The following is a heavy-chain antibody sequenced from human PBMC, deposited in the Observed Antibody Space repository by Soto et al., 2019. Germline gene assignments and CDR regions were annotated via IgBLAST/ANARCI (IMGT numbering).Heavy chain of an antibody. CDR1: GFTFSSYG. J-gene: IGHJ3*02. Sequence: QVQLVESGGGVVQPGRSLRLSCAASGFTFSSYGMHWVRQAPGKGLEWVAVIWYDGSNKYYADSVKGRFTISRDNSKNTLYLQMNSLRAEDTAVYYCARSHRIREAVYIWGQGTMVTVSS. D-gene: IGHD6-19*01. CDR2: IWYDGSNK. CDR3: ARSHRIREAVYI. V-gene: IGHV3-33*01.